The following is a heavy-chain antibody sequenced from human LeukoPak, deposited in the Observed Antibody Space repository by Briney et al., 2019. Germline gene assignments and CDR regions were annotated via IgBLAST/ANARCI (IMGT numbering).Heavy chain of an antibody. J-gene: IGHJ6*03. CDR2: INHSGST. CDR3: ARYSSSDYMDV. V-gene: IGHV4-34*01. CDR1: GGSFSGYY. D-gene: IGHD6-6*01. Sequence: SETLSLTCAVYGGSFSGYYWTWIRQPPGKGLEWIGEINHSGSTNYNPSLKSRVTVSVDTSKNRFSLKLRSVTAADTAVYYCARYSSSDYMDVWGKGTTVTVSS.